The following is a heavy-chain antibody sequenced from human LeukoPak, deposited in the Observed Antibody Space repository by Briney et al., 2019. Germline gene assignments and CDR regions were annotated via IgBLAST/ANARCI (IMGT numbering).Heavy chain of an antibody. CDR3: AKPSFDYGDYGYFDY. Sequence: GGSLRLSCAASGFTFSSYAMSWVRQAPGKGLEWVSAISGSGGSTYYADSVKGRFTISRDNSKNTLYLQMNSLRAEDTAVYYCAKPSFDYGDYGYFDYWGQGTLVTVSS. CDR2: ISGSGGST. D-gene: IGHD4-17*01. J-gene: IGHJ4*02. CDR1: GFTFSSYA. V-gene: IGHV3-23*01.